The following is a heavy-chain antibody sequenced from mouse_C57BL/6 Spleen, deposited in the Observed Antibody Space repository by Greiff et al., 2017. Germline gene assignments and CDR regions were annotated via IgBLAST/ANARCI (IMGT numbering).Heavy chain of an antibody. CDR2: ISSGSSTI. V-gene: IGHV5-17*01. D-gene: IGHD2-5*01. J-gene: IGHJ4*01. Sequence: EVQLVESGGGLVKPGGSLKLSCAASGFTFSDYGMHWVRQAPEKGLEWVAYISSGSSTIYYADTVKGRFTISRDNAKNTLFLQMTSLRSEDTAMYYCARPYYSNYEDAMDDWGQGTSVTVSS. CDR1: GFTFSDYG. CDR3: ARPYYSNYEDAMDD.